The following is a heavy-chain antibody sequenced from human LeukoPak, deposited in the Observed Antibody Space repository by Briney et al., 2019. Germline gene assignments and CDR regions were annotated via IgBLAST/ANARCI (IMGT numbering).Heavy chain of an antibody. CDR2: IYYSGST. CDR1: GGSISSYY. D-gene: IGHD4-17*01. V-gene: IGHV4-59*08. Sequence: SETLSLTCTVSGGSISSYYWSWIRQPPGKGLEWIGYIYYSGSTNYNPSLKSRATISVDTSKNQFSLKLSSVTAADTAVYYCARLRIDYGDYEASLFDPWGQGTLVTVSS. CDR3: ARLRIDYGDYEASLFDP. J-gene: IGHJ5*02.